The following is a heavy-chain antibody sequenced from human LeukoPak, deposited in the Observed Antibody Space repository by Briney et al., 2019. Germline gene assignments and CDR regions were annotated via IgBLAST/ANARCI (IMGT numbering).Heavy chain of an antibody. CDR2: ISGSGGST. J-gene: IGHJ6*02. V-gene: IGHV3-23*01. Sequence: GGSLRLSCAASGFTFSSYAMSWVRQAPGKGLEWVSAISGSGGSTYYADSVKGRFTISRDNSKNTLYLQMNSLRAEDTAVYYCAKDPRLRNCYYYGMDVWGQGTTVTVSS. CDR1: GFTFSSYA. CDR3: AKDPRLRNCYYYGMDV. D-gene: IGHD3-10*01.